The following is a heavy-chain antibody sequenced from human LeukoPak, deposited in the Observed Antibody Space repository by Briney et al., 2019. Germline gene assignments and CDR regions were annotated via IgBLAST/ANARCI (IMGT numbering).Heavy chain of an antibody. Sequence: GGSLRLSCAASGFTFSDYYMSWIRQAPGKGLEWVSYISSSSSYTNYADSVKGRFTISRDNAKNSLFLQMNSLRAEDTAVYYCAKDLSKYDFWSGAPYYYYGMDVWGQGTTVTVSS. CDR3: AKDLSKYDFWSGAPYYYYGMDV. D-gene: IGHD3-3*01. CDR1: GFTFSDYY. V-gene: IGHV3-11*06. CDR2: ISSSSSYT. J-gene: IGHJ6*02.